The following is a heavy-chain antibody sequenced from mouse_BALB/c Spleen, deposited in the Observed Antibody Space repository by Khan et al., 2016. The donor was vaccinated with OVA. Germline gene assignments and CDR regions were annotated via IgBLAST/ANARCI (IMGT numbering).Heavy chain of an antibody. CDR3: ARMKPYWYFDL. V-gene: IGHV9-3-1*01. Sequence: QIQLVQSGPELKKPGETVKISCKASGYTFTNYGMNWVKQAPGKGLKWMGWINTYTGEPTYADDFKGRFAFSLETSASTAYLQINNLKNEDTAKYCCARMKPYWYFDLRGTGTTVTVSS. CDR1: GYTFTNYG. J-gene: IGHJ1*03. CDR2: INTYTGEP.